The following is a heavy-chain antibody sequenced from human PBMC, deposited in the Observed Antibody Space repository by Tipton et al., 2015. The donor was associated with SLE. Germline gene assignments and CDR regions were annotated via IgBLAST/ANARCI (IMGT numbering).Heavy chain of an antibody. V-gene: IGHV4-34*01. D-gene: IGHD2-15*01. CDR2: INHSGST. Sequence: TLSLTCAVYGGSFSGYYWSWIRQPPGKGLEWIGEINHSGSTNYNPSLKSRVTISVDTSKNQFSLKLSSVTAADTAVYYCARVGGRYCSGGSCYSDAFDIWGQGTMVTVSS. CDR1: GGSFSGYY. J-gene: IGHJ3*02. CDR3: ARVGGRYCSGGSCYSDAFDI.